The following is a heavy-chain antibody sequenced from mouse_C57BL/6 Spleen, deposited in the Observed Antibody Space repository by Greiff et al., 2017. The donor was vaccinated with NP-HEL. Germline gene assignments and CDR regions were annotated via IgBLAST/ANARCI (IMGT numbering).Heavy chain of an antibody. Sequence: QVTLKVSGPGILQSSQTLSLTCSFSGFSLSTSGMGVSWIRQPSGKGLEWLAHIYWDDDKRYNPSLKSRLTISKDTSRNQVFLKITSVDTADTATYYGARRGAYYYGSHWYVDVWGTGTTVTVSS. V-gene: IGHV8-12*01. CDR1: GFSLSTSGMG. CDR3: ARRGAYYYGSHWYVDV. J-gene: IGHJ1*03. CDR2: IYWDDDK. D-gene: IGHD1-1*01.